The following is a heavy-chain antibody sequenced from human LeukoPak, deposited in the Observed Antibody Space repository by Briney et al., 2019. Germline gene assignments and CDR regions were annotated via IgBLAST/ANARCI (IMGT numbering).Heavy chain of an antibody. CDR3: ARGGYGDYPRYDL. J-gene: IGHJ2*01. CDR1: EFTFSSYW. Sequence: GGSLRLSCAASEFTFSSYWMHWVRQVPGKGLVWVSRISGDGRSTSYADSVKGRFTISRDNAKNTMYLQMNSLRAEDTAFYFCARGGYGDYPRYDLWGRGTLVTVSS. CDR2: ISGDGRST. V-gene: IGHV3-74*01. D-gene: IGHD4-17*01.